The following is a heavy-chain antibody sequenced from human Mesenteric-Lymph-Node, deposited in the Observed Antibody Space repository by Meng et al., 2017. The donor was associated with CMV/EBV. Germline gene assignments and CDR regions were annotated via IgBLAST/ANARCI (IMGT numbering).Heavy chain of an antibody. Sequence: GGSLRLSCAASGFTFSDYYMSWIRQAPGKGLEWVSYISGSGSPNKYADSVKGRFTISRDNAKNSLYLQMNSLRAEDTAVYYCAREGGCSSTSCHDYWGQGTLVTVSS. CDR2: ISGSGSPN. D-gene: IGHD2-2*01. CDR3: AREGGCSSTSCHDY. V-gene: IGHV3-11*01. J-gene: IGHJ4*02. CDR1: GFTFSDYY.